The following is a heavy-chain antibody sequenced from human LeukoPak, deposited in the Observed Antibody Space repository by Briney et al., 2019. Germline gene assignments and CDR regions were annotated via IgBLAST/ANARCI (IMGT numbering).Heavy chain of an antibody. Sequence: NASQTLSLTCTVSGGSISSGDYYWSWLRQPPGKGLEWIGYIYYSGSTYYNPSLKSRVTISVDTSKNQFSLKLSSVTAADTAAYYCARGQVESNWFDPWGQGTLVTVSS. CDR1: GGSISSGDYY. CDR2: IYYSGST. J-gene: IGHJ5*02. V-gene: IGHV4-30-4*01. CDR3: ARGQVESNWFDP. D-gene: IGHD2-15*01.